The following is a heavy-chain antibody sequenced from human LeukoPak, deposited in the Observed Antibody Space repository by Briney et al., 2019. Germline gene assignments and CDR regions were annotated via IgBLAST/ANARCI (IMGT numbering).Heavy chain of an antibody. D-gene: IGHD2-21*01. Sequence: GGSLRLSCAASGFTFSTYPMNWVRQAPGKGLEWVSYISSRSSTIYYADSVKGRFTISRDNAKNSLYLQMNSLGAEDTAVYYCARPAADCGGDCYWAFDYWGQGTLVTVSS. V-gene: IGHV3-48*01. CDR1: GFTFSTYP. CDR3: ARPAADCGGDCYWAFDY. J-gene: IGHJ4*02. CDR2: ISSRSSTI.